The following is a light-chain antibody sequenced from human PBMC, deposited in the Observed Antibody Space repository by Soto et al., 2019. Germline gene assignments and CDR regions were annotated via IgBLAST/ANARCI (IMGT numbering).Light chain of an antibody. CDR1: SSDVGGYNY. CDR2: GVS. J-gene: IGLJ2*01. CDR3: SSYAASTKI. Sequence: QSALTHPPSASGSPGQSVTISCTGTSSDVGGYNYVSWYQQHPGKAPKLIIYGVSKRPSGVPDRFSGSKSGNTASLTVSGLQADDEADYYCSSYAASTKIFGGGTKLTV. V-gene: IGLV2-8*01.